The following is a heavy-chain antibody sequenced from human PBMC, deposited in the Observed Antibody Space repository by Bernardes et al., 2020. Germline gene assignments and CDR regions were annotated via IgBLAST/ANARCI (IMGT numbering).Heavy chain of an antibody. J-gene: IGHJ3*02. D-gene: IGHD3-3*01. V-gene: IGHV4-59*01. Sequence: ETLSLTCTGSGGSISSYYWSWLRQPPGKGLEWIGYIYYSGSTNYNPSLKSRVTISVDTSKNQFSLKLSSVTAADTAVYYCARLLRDFWSGEGGAFDIWGQGTMVTVSS. CDR1: GGSISSYY. CDR2: IYYSGST. CDR3: ARLLRDFWSGEGGAFDI.